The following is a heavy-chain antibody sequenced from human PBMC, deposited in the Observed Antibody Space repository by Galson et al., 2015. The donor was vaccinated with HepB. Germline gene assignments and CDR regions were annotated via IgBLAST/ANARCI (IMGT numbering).Heavy chain of an antibody. Sequence: SVKVSCKASGYTFTNYGINWVRQAPGQGLEWMGWISGYNGNTKNSQKFQGRGTMSTDTSTTTAYMELRSLRSDDTAVYYCARDVPGGWEPLRGVPFDSWGQGTLVTVSA. V-gene: IGHV1-18*04. D-gene: IGHD1-26*01. J-gene: IGHJ4*02. CDR2: ISGYNGNT. CDR1: GYTFTNYG. CDR3: ARDVPGGWEPLRGVPFDS.